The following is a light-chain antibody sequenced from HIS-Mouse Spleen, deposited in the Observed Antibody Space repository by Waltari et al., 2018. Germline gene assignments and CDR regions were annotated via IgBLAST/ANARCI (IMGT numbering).Light chain of an antibody. Sequence: EIVMTQSPATLSVSPGERATLSCRASQSVSSNLAWYQQKPGQGPRILIYGASTRATGSPARVRGSGSGTEFTLTISSMQSEDFAVYYCQQYNNWPPLTFGGGTKVEIK. V-gene: IGKV3-15*01. CDR1: QSVSSN. J-gene: IGKJ4*01. CDR3: QQYNNWPPLT. CDR2: GAS.